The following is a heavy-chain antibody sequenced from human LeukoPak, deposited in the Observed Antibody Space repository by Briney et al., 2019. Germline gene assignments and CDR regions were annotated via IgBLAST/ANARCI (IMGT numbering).Heavy chain of an antibody. D-gene: IGHD3-22*01. CDR1: GFTVSSNY. CDR2: FYSGSST. J-gene: IGHJ3*02. CDR3: VREDYYDSSGSGAFDI. Sequence: GGSLRLSCAASGFTVSSNYMSWVRQAPGKGLEWVSVFYSGSSTYYADSVKGRFTISRDNSKNTLYLQMNSLRAEDTAVYYCVREDYYDSSGSGAFDIWGQGTMVTVSS. V-gene: IGHV3-53*01.